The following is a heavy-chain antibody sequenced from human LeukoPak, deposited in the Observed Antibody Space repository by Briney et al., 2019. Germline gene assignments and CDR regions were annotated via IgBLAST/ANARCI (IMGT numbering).Heavy chain of an antibody. CDR3: ARDVDLCSTSCRDAFDI. CDR1: GFTFSDYY. D-gene: IGHD2-2*01. CDR2: ISSSGSTI. V-gene: IGHV3-11*04. Sequence: GGSLRLSCAASGFTFSDYYMSWIRQAPGKGLEWVSYISSSGSTIYYADSVKGRFTISRDNAKNSLYLQMNSLRAEDTAVYYCARDVDLCSTSCRDAFDIWGQGTMVTVSS. J-gene: IGHJ3*02.